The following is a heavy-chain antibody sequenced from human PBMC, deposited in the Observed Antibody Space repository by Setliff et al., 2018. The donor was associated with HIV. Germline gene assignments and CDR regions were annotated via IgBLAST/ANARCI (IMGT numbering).Heavy chain of an antibody. CDR3: AKELAASGLGYFDS. CDR2: ITGFGGRT. CDR1: GFTFINFG. V-gene: IGHV3-23*01. D-gene: IGHD3-22*01. Sequence: GGSLRLSCAASGFTFINFGLSWVRQAPGKGLEWVSTITGFGGRTYYADSVKGRFTISKDTSNNTLYLQMNSLRAEDTAEYYCAKELAASGLGYFDSWGRGILVTVSS. J-gene: IGHJ4*02.